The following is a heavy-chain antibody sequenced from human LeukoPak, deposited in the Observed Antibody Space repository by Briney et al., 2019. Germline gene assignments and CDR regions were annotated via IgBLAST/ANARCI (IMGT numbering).Heavy chain of an antibody. CDR2: IYSSGST. CDR1: GGSISGYF. Sequence: PSETLSLTCSVSGGSISGYFWSWIRQPPGKGLEWIGYIYSSGSTNYNSSLKSRLTISIDTSKKQFSLRLNSVTAADTAVYYCARSQSNAIGYMDVWGKGTTVTVSS. D-gene: IGHD2-21*01. V-gene: IGHV4-59*01. CDR3: ARSQSNAIGYMDV. J-gene: IGHJ6*03.